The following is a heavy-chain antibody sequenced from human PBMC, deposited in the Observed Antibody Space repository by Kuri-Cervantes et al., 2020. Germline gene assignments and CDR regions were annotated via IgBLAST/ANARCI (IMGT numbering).Heavy chain of an antibody. J-gene: IGHJ6*02. Sequence: SQTLSLTCAISGDSVSSNSAAWNWIRQSPSRGLEWLGRTYYRSKWYNDYAVSVKSRITTNPDTSKNQFSLQLNSVTPEDTAVYYCALITMIVVVITRRVYYYGMDVWGQGTMVTVSS. V-gene: IGHV6-1*01. CDR1: GDSVSSNSAA. CDR2: TYYRSKWYN. D-gene: IGHD3-22*01. CDR3: ALITMIVVVITRRVYYYGMDV.